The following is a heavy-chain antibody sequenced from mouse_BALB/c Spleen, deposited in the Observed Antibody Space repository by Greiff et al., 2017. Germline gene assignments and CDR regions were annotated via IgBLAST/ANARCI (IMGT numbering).Heavy chain of an antibody. D-gene: IGHD2-14*01. CDR1: GYTFTSYY. CDR3: TRGENYRYDGTWFAY. J-gene: IGHJ3*01. CDR2: INPSNGGT. V-gene: IGHV1S81*02. Sequence: VQGVESGAELVKPGASVKLSCKASGYTFTSYYMYWVKQRPGQGLEWIGEINPSNGGTNFNEKFKSKATLTVDKSSSTAYMQLSSLTSEDSAVYYCTRGENYRYDGTWFAYWGQGTLVTVSA.